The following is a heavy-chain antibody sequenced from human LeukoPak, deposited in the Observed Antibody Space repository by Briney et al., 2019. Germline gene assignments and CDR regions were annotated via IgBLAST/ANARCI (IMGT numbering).Heavy chain of an antibody. CDR2: IKSKTDGGTT. J-gene: IGHJ6*03. CDR1: GFTFSNAW. CDR3: TTDQRGSPQCYYYNYMDV. V-gene: IGHV3-15*01. D-gene: IGHD1-26*01. Sequence: PGGSLRLSCAASGFTFSNAWMSWVRQAPGKGLEWVGRIKSKTDGGTTDYAAPVKGRFTISRDDTKNTLYLQMNSLKTEDTAVYYCTTDQRGSPQCYYYNYMDVWGKGTTVTVSS.